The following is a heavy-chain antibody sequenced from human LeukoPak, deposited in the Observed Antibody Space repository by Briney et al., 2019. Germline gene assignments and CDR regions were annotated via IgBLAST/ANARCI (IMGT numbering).Heavy chain of an antibody. CDR2: ISGSGGSR. J-gene: IGHJ6*02. Sequence: GGSLRLSCADSRFTFSSYAMNWVRQAPGKGLEWVSGISGSGGSRYYADSVKGRFTIPRDYSKNTLYLQMNSLRADDTAVYYCAKDVKGSYCMDVWGQGTTVTVSS. CDR1: RFTFSSYA. CDR3: AKDVKGSYCMDV. V-gene: IGHV3-23*01.